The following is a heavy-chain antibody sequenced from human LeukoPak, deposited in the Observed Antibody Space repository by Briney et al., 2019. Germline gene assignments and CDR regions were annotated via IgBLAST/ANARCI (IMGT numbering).Heavy chain of an antibody. CDR3: ARDKDGTGTPDYRFDY. D-gene: IGHD3-10*01. CDR1: GGTFSSYA. J-gene: IGHJ4*02. Sequence: GASVKVSRKASGGTFSSYAISWVRQAPGQGLEWMGGIIPIFGTANYAQKFQGRVTITADESTSTAYMELSSLRSEDTAVYYCARDKDGTGTPDYRFDYWGQGTLVTVSS. V-gene: IGHV1-69*13. CDR2: IIPIFGTA.